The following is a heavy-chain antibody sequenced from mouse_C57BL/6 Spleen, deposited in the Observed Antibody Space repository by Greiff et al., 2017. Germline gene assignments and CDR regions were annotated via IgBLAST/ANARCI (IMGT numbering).Heavy chain of an antibody. CDR3: TAMIRRAWFAY. D-gene: IGHD2-4*01. J-gene: IGHJ3*01. CDR2: IRLKSDNYAT. CDR1: GFTFSNYW. Sequence: EVKVVESGGGLVQPGGSMKLSCVASGFTFSNYWMNWVRQSPEQGLEWVAQIRLKSDNYATHYAESVKGRFTISRDDSKSSVYIQMTNLRAEDTGIYYCTAMIRRAWFAYWGQGTLVTVSA. V-gene: IGHV6-3*01.